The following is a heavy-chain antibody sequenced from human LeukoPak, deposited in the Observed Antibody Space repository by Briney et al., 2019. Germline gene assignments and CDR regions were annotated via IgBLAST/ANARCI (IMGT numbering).Heavy chain of an antibody. D-gene: IGHD3-10*01. CDR3: AKHRMVRGIITEYYFDY. Sequence: PGGSLRLSCAASGFTFSSYAMTWVRQAPGKGLEWVSTISGGGGSTHYADSVKGRFTISRDNSKNTLFLQMNSLRAEDTAVYYCAKHRMVRGIITEYYFDYWGQGTLVTVSS. V-gene: IGHV3-23*01. J-gene: IGHJ4*02. CDR2: ISGGGGST. CDR1: GFTFSSYA.